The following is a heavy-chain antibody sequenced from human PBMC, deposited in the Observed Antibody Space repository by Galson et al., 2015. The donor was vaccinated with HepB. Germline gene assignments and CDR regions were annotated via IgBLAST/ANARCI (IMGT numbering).Heavy chain of an antibody. CDR2: ISTYNLNT. J-gene: IGHJ6*02. D-gene: IGHD3-22*01. CDR1: GYTFNRYG. V-gene: IGHV1-18*01. Sequence: SVKVSCKAFGYTFNRYGISWVRQAPGQGLEWLGWISTYNLNTNYAQKFQGRVTVTTDTSTSTAYMELRSLRSDDTAIYYCARETDNGGYGYYYHGMDVWGQGTTVTV. CDR3: ARETDNGGYGYYYHGMDV.